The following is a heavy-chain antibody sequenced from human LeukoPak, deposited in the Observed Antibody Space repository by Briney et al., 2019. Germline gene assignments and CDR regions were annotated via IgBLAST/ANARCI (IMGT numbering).Heavy chain of an antibody. CDR3: ATPLDYYDSSGYHQGGD. Sequence: GGSLRLSCAASGFTVSRNYMSWVRQAPGKGLEWVANIKEDGSKKNYVDSVKGRFTISRDNAKNSLYLQMNSLRAEDTAVYYCATPLDYYDSSGYHQGGDWGQGTLVTVSS. CDR2: IKEDGSKK. CDR1: GFTVSRNY. D-gene: IGHD3-22*01. J-gene: IGHJ4*02. V-gene: IGHV3-7*03.